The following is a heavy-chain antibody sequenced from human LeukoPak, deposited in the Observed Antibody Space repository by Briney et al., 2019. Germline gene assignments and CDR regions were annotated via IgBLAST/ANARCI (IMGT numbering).Heavy chain of an antibody. CDR1: GYTFTSYG. J-gene: IGHJ4*02. V-gene: IGHV1-18*01. CDR2: ISAYNGNT. Sequence: EASVKVSCKASGYTFTSYGISWVRQAPGQGLEWMGWISAYNGNTNYAQKLQGRVTMTTDTSTSTAYMELRSLRSDDTAVYYCASSSAQRSGHDYGGDIFDYWGQGTLVTVSS. D-gene: IGHD4-23*01. CDR3: ASSSAQRSGHDYGGDIFDY.